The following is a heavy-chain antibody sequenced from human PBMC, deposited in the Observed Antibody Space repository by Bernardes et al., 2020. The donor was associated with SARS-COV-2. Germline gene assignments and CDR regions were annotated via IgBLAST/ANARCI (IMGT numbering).Heavy chain of an antibody. J-gene: IGHJ5*02. D-gene: IGHD6-19*01. V-gene: IGHV4-61*01. CDR3: ARAGNGWYVGTNWFDP. CDR1: GDSVRRTSYY. Sequence: SDTLSLTCTVSGDSVRRTSYYWSWIRQSPGKGLEWIGHVYYSGTTMYNPSLKSRLTISVDTSNNQFSLTLSSVTAADTAMYYCARAGNGWYVGTNWFDPWGQGILVTGSS. CDR2: VYYSGTT.